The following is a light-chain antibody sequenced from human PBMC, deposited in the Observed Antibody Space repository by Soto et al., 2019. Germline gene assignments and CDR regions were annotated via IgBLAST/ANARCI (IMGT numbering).Light chain of an antibody. V-gene: IGLV2-23*02. CDR3: SLYGGSAALL. CDR1: SNDIGIYDL. J-gene: IGLJ2*01. Sequence: QSALTQPASVSGSPGQSITITCTGTSNDIGIYDLVSWYQQHPVKAPKIIIYDITTRPSGISNRFSGSKSGNTASLTISGVQAEDESEYYCSLYGGSAALLFGGGTELTVL. CDR2: DIT.